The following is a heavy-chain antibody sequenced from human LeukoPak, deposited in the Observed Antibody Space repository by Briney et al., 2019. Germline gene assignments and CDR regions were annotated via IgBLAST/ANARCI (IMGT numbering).Heavy chain of an antibody. V-gene: IGHV4-59*08. D-gene: IGHD6-19*01. CDR2: IYYSGST. Sequence: PSETLSLTCTVSGGSISSYYWSWIRQPPGKGLEWIGYIYYSGSTNYNPSLKSRVTISADTSKNQFSLKLSSVTAADTAVYYCARHTRYSSGWFSFDYWGQGTLVTVSS. CDR1: GGSISSYY. J-gene: IGHJ4*02. CDR3: ARHTRYSSGWFSFDY.